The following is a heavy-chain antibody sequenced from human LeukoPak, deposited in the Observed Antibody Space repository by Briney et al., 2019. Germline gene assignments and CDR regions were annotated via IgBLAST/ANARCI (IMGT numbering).Heavy chain of an antibody. Sequence: ASVKVSCKASGGTLISYAISWVRQAPGQGLEWMGGIIPIFGTANYAQKFQGRVTMTRDRSTSTVYMELSSLRSEDTAVYYCARDAPQGSDYYDSSGYNPWFDPWGQGTLVTVSS. V-gene: IGHV1-69*05. CDR3: ARDAPQGSDYYDSSGYNPWFDP. CDR2: IIPIFGTA. D-gene: IGHD3-22*01. J-gene: IGHJ5*02. CDR1: GGTLISYA.